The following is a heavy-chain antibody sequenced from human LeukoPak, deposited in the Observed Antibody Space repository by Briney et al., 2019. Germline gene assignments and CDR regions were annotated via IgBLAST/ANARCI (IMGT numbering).Heavy chain of an antibody. J-gene: IGHJ4*02. V-gene: IGHV3-74*01. CDR1: GFTFSSYW. CDR3: TRDDYGDYAFDY. CDR2: INSDGSST. D-gene: IGHD4-17*01. Sequence: PGGSLRLSCAASGFTFSSYWMHWVRQAPGKGLVWVSRINSDGSSTSYADSVKGRFTISRDNAKNTLYLQMNSLRAEDTAVYYCTRDDYGDYAFDYWGQGTLVTVSS.